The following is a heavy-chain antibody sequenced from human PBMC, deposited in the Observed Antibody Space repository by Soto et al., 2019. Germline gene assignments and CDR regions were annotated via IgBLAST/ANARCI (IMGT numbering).Heavy chain of an antibody. CDR2: IVVGSGNT. CDR3: AAAYCSGGSCYSVGDAFDI. CDR1: GFTFTSSS. D-gene: IGHD2-15*01. J-gene: IGHJ3*02. V-gene: IGHV1-58*02. Sequence: SVKVSCKASGFTFTSSSMQWVRQARGQRLEWIGWIVVGSGNTNYAQKFQERVTITRDMSTSTAYMELSSLRSEDTAVYYCAAAYCSGGSCYSVGDAFDIWGQGTMVTVSS.